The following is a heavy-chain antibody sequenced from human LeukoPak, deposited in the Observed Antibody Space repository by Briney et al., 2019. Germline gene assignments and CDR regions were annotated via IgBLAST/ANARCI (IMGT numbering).Heavy chain of an antibody. V-gene: IGHV1-2*02. CDR1: GYTFTGYY. CDR2: INPNSGGT. D-gene: IGHD2-2*01. CDR3: ARDGVPAAPHKVYYYMDV. J-gene: IGHJ6*03. Sequence: ASVKVSCKASGYTFTGYYMHWVRQAPGQGLEWMGWINPNSGGTNYAQKFQGRVTMTRDTSISTAYMELSRLRSDDTAVYYCARDGVPAAPHKVYYYMDVWGKGTTVTVSS.